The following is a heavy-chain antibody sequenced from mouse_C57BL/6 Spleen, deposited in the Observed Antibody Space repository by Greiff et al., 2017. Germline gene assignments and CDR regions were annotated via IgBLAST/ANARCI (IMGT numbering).Heavy chain of an antibody. Sequence: QVQLQQPGAELVRPGSSVKLSCKASGYTFTSYWMDWVKQRPGQGLEWIGNIYPSDSETHYNQKFKDKATLTVDKSSSTAYMQLSSLTSEDSAVYYCARKNYGYAMDDWGQGTSVTVSS. CDR2: IYPSDSET. CDR1: GYTFTSYW. CDR3: ARKNYGYAMDD. J-gene: IGHJ4*01. V-gene: IGHV1-61*01. D-gene: IGHD1-1*01.